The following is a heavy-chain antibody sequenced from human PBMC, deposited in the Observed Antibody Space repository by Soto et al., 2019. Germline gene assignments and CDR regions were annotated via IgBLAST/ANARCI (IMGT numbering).Heavy chain of an antibody. CDR2: MNPNSGIT. J-gene: IGHJ4*02. CDR3: ASTVGGVSVNLDN. D-gene: IGHD3-16*02. CDR1: GYTSTPYD. V-gene: IGHV1-8*01. Sequence: ASVKVSCKSSGYTSTPYDVGWVRQAAGQGLEWMGWMNPNSGITGYAHKFQGRVTMTRDTSIRTVYMELSALRTEDTAVYYCASTVGGVSVNLDNWGQGTQVTVSS.